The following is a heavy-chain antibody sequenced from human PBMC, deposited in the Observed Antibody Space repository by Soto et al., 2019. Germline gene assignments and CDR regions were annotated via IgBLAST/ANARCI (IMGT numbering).Heavy chain of an antibody. CDR1: GYTFTSYG. J-gene: IGHJ4*02. Sequence: QVPLVQSGAEVKKPGASVKVSCKASGYTFTSYGISWVRQAPGQGHEWMGWISAYNGNTNYAQKLQGRVTMTTDTSTSTAYMELRSLRSDDTAVYYCARDRYSSGWYPRPYYFDYWGQGTLVIVSS. CDR3: ARDRYSSGWYPRPYYFDY. D-gene: IGHD6-19*01. CDR2: ISAYNGNT. V-gene: IGHV1-18*04.